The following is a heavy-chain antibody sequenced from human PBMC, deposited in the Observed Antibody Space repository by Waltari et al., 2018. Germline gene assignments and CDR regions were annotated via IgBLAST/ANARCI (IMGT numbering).Heavy chain of an antibody. CDR2: IELSGST. D-gene: IGHD2-21*01. Sequence: QLQLQESGPGLVKPSETLSLTCTVSGGSISSSSYYWGWIRQPPGKGLEWIGSIELSGSTYNYPALNSRVTISDTTSKTRFSLKLSSGTAADTTVEYCAGGYCGGDCYWGPPNAFDIWGQGTMVTVSS. V-gene: IGHV4-39*07. J-gene: IGHJ3*02. CDR1: GGSISSSSYY. CDR3: AGGYCGGDCYWGPPNAFDI.